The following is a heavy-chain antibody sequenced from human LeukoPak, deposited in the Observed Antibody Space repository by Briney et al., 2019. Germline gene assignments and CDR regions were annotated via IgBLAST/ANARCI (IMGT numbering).Heavy chain of an antibody. CDR1: GGSISSSSYY. CDR3: ARHYSPFYYYDSSGMDV. J-gene: IGHJ6*02. V-gene: IGHV4-39*01. D-gene: IGHD3-22*01. CDR2: IYYSGST. Sequence: PSETLSLTCTVSGGSISSSSYYWGWIRQPPGKGLEWIGSIYYSGSTYYNPSLKSRVTISVDTSKNQFSLKLSSVTAADTAVYYCARHYSPFYYYDSSGMDVWGQGTTVTVSS.